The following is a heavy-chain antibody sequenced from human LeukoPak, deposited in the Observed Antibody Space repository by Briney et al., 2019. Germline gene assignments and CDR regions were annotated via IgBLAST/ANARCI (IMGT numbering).Heavy chain of an antibody. J-gene: IGHJ1*01. D-gene: IGHD2-15*01. Sequence: ASVKVSCKASGGTFSSYAISWVRQAPGQGLEWMGWISAYNGNTNYAQKLQGRVTMTTDTSTSTAYMELRSLRSDDTAVYYCARGYCSGGSCYSEYFQHWGQGTLDTVSS. CDR1: GGTFSSYA. V-gene: IGHV1-18*01. CDR2: ISAYNGNT. CDR3: ARGYCSGGSCYSEYFQH.